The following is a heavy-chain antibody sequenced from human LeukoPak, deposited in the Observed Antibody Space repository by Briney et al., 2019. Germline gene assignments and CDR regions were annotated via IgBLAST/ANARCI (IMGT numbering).Heavy chain of an antibody. CDR3: AKDRVGGSSWFFDY. CDR1: GYTFTSYY. J-gene: IGHJ4*02. D-gene: IGHD6-13*01. V-gene: IGHV1-46*01. Sequence: ASVKVSCKASGYTFTSYYMHWVRQAPGQGIEWMGIINPSGGSTSYEKKFQGRVTMTRETNTSRVYMDLSSLRSEDTAVYYCAKDRVGGSSWFFDYWGQGTLVTVSS. CDR2: INPSGGST.